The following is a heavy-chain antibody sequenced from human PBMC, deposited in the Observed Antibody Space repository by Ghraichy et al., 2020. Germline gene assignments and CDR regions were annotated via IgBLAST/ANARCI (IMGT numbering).Heavy chain of an antibody. D-gene: IGHD1-26*01. CDR1: GFTVSSNY. CDR2: IYSGGST. J-gene: IGHJ5*02. V-gene: IGHV3-66*01. CDR3: AREWAGGLLHLKPDP. Sequence: GGSLRLSCAASGFTVSSNYMSWVRQAPGKGLEWVSVIYSGGSTYYADSVKGRFTISRDNSKNTLYLQMNSLRAEDTAVYYCAREWAGGLLHLKPDPWGQGTLVTVSS.